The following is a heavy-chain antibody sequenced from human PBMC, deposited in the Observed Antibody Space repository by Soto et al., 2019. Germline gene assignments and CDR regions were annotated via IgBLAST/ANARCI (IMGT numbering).Heavy chain of an antibody. V-gene: IGHV3-30*03. Sequence: GGSLRLSCAASGFAFTNYGMHWVRQAPGKGLEWVAFVSNDGSRKYYADSVKGRFTISRDNSENTIYLQMTSLRREDTAVFYCARDVAMPSGLGLGYWGQGALVTAPQ. D-gene: IGHD6-25*01. CDR3: ARDVAMPSGLGLGY. J-gene: IGHJ4*02. CDR2: VSNDGSRK. CDR1: GFAFTNYG.